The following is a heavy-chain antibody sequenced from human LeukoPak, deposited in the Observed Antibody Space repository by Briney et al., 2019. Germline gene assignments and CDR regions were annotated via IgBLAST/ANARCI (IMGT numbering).Heavy chain of an antibody. Sequence: GASVKVSCKASGYTFTSYGISWVRQAPGQGLEWMGWISAYTGNTNYAQKLQGRGTMTTDTSTNTAYMDLRSLRSDDTAVYYCARASGWPYYFDYWGQGTLVTVSS. D-gene: IGHD6-19*01. CDR3: ARASGWPYYFDY. V-gene: IGHV1-18*01. CDR2: ISAYTGNT. J-gene: IGHJ4*02. CDR1: GYTFTSYG.